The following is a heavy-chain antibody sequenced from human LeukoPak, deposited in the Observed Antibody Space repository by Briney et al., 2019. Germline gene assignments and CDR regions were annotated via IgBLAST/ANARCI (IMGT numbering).Heavy chain of an antibody. CDR3: ARGEKGHLDY. CDR2: IYYSGST. V-gene: IGHV4-30-4*01. J-gene: IGHJ4*02. Sequence: SETLSLTCTVSGGSISSGDYYWSWLRQPPGKGLEWIGYIYYSGSTYYNPSLKSRVTISVDTSKNQFSLKLSSVTAADTAVYYCARGEKGHLDYWGQGTLVTVSS. CDR1: GGSISSGDYY.